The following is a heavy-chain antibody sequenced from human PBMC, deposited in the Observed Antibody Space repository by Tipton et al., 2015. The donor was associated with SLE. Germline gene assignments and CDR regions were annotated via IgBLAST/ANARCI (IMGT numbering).Heavy chain of an antibody. CDR2: IYYSGST. J-gene: IGHJ5*02. D-gene: IGHD1-26*01. CDR1: GGSISSYY. CDR3: ARGRRELLGNWFDP. V-gene: IGHV4-59*12. Sequence: TLSLTCTVSGGSISSYYWSWIRQPPGKGLEWIGYIYYSGSTYYNPSLKSRVTISVDTSKNQFSLKLSSVTAADTAVYYCARGRRELLGNWFDPWGQGTLVTVSS.